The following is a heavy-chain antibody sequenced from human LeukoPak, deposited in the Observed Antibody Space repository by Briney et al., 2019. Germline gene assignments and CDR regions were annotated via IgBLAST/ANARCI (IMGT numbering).Heavy chain of an antibody. D-gene: IGHD6-13*01. J-gene: IGHJ6*02. CDR1: GYTFTSYA. CDR2: INAGNGNT. V-gene: IGHV1-3*01. CDR3: ARDLSSSWYVDYYYGMDV. Sequence: ASVKVPCKASGYTFTSYAMHWVRQAPGQRLEWMGWINAGNGNTKYSQKFQGRVTITRDTSASTAYMELSSLRSEDTAVYYCARDLSSSWYVDYYYGMDVWGQGTTVTVSS.